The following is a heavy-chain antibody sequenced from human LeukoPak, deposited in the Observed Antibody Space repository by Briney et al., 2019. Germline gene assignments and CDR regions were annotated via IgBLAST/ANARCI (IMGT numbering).Heavy chain of an antibody. Sequence: GGSLRLSCAASGFTFSNHNMNWVRQAPGKGLEWVASISSGSSYIYYAHSVKGRFTISRDNAKNTLYLQMNSLRAEDTAVYYCATGQGHGMDVWGQGTTVTVSS. J-gene: IGHJ6*02. CDR1: GFTFSNHN. CDR2: ISSGSSYI. V-gene: IGHV3-21*01. CDR3: ATGQGHGMDV.